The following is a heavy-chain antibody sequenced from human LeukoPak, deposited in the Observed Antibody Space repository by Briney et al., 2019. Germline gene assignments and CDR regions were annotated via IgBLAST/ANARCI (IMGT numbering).Heavy chain of an antibody. D-gene: IGHD2-15*01. CDR1: GFTFSNYG. Sequence: GRSLRLSCAASGFTFSNYGMQWVRQAPGKGLEWVAVILYDGSNKYYADSVKGRFTISRDNSKNTLYLQMNSLRAEDTAVYYCARDPSVVVAASGNNWFDPWGQGTLVTVSS. CDR3: ARDPSVVVAASGNNWFDP. J-gene: IGHJ5*02. V-gene: IGHV3-33*01. CDR2: ILYDGSNK.